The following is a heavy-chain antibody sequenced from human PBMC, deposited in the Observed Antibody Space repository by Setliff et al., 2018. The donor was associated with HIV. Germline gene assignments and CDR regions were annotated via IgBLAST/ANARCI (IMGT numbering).Heavy chain of an antibody. Sequence: SETLSLTCSVSGDSITHYYWNWIRQPPGKGLEWIGNIYPSGSIHPSGATNYNPSLKGRVTISLDTSNNQFSLKENSVTAADTAIYYCARGGPTVAYGVDVWGQGTTVTVSS. CDR2: IYPSGSIHPSGAT. V-gene: IGHV4-59*12. CDR1: GDSITHYY. J-gene: IGHJ6*02. D-gene: IGHD4-17*01. CDR3: ARGGPTVAYGVDV.